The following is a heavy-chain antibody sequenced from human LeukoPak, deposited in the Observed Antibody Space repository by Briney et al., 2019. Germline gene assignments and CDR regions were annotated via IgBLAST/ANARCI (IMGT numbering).Heavy chain of an antibody. V-gene: IGHV1-18*01. CDR3: ARGGSGFVFYSYYMDV. D-gene: IGHD3-22*01. CDR1: GYTFTNYG. J-gene: IGHJ6*03. CDR2: VSTHTENK. Sequence: GASVRVSCKTSGYTFTNYGVSWVRQAPGQGLEWMGWVSTHTENKHYAQNFQDRFTMPTDPSTSTAYMELRSLPSDDTAVYYCARGGSGFVFYSYYMDVWGKGTTVIVSS.